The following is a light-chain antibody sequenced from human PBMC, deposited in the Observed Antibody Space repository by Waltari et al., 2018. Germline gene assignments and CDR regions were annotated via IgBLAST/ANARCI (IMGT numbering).Light chain of an antibody. Sequence: ETLMTQSPATLSVYPGERVNLSCRASQSVTTNLAWYQQKPGQAPRLLIYRASTRATGVPARFSGSGSGTEFTLTINALQSEDFAVYYCHQYNNWPPNTFGQGTLLEIK. CDR3: HQYNNWPPNT. J-gene: IGKJ2*01. V-gene: IGKV3-15*01. CDR1: QSVTTN. CDR2: RAS.